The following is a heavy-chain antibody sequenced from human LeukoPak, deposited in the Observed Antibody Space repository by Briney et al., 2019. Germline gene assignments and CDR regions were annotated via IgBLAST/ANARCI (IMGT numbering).Heavy chain of an antibody. V-gene: IGHV3-64D*06. CDR1: GFTITSYA. CDR3: VKTYSGTYYDF. J-gene: IGHJ4*02. Sequence: GGSLRLFCSASGFTITSYAMHWVRQAPGKGLEYVSALSSNGEIKFYADSVKGRFTISRDSSKNTLDLQMSSLRAEDTALYYCVKTYSGTYYDFWGQGTLVTVSS. CDR2: LSSNGEIK. D-gene: IGHD1-26*01.